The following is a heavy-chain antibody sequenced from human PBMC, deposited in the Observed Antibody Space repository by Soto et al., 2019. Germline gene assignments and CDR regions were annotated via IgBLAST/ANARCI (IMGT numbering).Heavy chain of an antibody. D-gene: IGHD2-21*02. CDR3: ARGTPQSEGRLAYCGGDCYPYYFDY. Sequence: GASVKVSCKASGYTFTGYYMHWVRQAPGQGLEWMGWINPNSGGTNYAQKVQGRVTMTRDTSISTAYMELSRLRSDDTAVYYCARGTPQSEGRLAYCGGDCYPYYFDYWGQGTLVTVSS. CDR1: GYTFTGYY. V-gene: IGHV1-2*02. J-gene: IGHJ4*02. CDR2: INPNSGGT.